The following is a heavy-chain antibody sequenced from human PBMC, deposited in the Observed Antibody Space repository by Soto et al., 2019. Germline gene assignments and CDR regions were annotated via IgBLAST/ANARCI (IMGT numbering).Heavy chain of an antibody. V-gene: IGHV3-23*01. D-gene: IGHD6-13*01. J-gene: IGHJ4*02. CDR3: AKDQRGYSSTARIDY. CDR2: ISGSGGST. CDR1: GFTFSSYA. Sequence: PGGSLRLSCAASGFTFSSYAMSWVRQAPGKGLECVSSISGSGGSTYYADSVKGRFTISRDNSKNTLYLQMNSLRAEDTAVYYCAKDQRGYSSTARIDYWGQGTLVTVSS.